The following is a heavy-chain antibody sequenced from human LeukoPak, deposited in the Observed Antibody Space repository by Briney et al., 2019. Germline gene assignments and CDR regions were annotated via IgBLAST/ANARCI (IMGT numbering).Heavy chain of an antibody. CDR3: AREFQSGYDILASLKRHFDY. CDR2: ISDSGAT. V-gene: IGHV4-30-2*01. D-gene: IGHD3-9*01. J-gene: IGHJ4*02. Sequence: LSLACSLFAHSISSGVYCWAWIRQPPGKGLEWIVSISDSGATYSHPSLKSRLTISLDRSKNQFSMKLRSVTAADTAVHYCAREFQSGYDILASLKRHFDYWGQGTLVTVSS. CDR1: AHSISSGVYC.